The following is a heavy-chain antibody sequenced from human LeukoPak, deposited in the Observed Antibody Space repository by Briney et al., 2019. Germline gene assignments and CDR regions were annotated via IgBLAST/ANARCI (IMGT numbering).Heavy chain of an antibody. J-gene: IGHJ4*02. D-gene: IGHD2-21*02. CDR3: AKEQEGTAIGGVFDY. CDR1: GYSFTSFG. Sequence: ASVKVSCMASGYSFTSFGLSWVRQAPGQGPEWMGWISAASGSTNYAQKFQDRVTMTTDTSTTTVYMELRSLRSDDTAVYYCAKEQEGTAIGGVFDYRGQGTVVTVSS. CDR2: ISAASGST. V-gene: IGHV1-18*01.